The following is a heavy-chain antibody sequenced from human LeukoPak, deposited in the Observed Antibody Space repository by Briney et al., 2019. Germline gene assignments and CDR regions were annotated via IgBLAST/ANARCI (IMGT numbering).Heavy chain of an antibody. CDR3: ARRYCSSTSCFLGFDY. V-gene: IGHV4-61*02. J-gene: IGHJ4*02. Sequence: SQTLSLTCTVSGGSISSGSYYWSWIRQPAGKGLEWIGRIYTSGSTSYNLSLKSRVTISVDTSKNQFSLKLSSVTAANTAVYYCARRYCSSTSCFLGFDYWGQGTLVTVSS. CDR1: GGSISSGSYY. CDR2: IYTSGST. D-gene: IGHD2-2*01.